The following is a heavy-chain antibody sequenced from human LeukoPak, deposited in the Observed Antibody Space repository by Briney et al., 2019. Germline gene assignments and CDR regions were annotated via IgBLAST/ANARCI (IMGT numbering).Heavy chain of an antibody. CDR2: ISSSSSYI. CDR3: ARPYGDYLYYFDY. V-gene: IGHV3-21*01. D-gene: IGHD4-17*01. Sequence: GGSLRLSCAASGFTFSSYSMNWVRQAPGKGLEWVSSISSSSSYIYYADSVKGRFTISRDNAKNSLYLQMNCLRAEDTAVYYCARPYGDYLYYFDYWGQGTLVTVSS. J-gene: IGHJ4*02. CDR1: GFTFSSYS.